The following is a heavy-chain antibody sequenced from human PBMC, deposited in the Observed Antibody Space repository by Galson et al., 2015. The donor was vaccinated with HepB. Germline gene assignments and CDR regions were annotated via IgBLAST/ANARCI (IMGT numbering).Heavy chain of an antibody. V-gene: IGHV1-46*01. CDR2: INPSGGST. CDR3: ARDASIAAAGSHDAFDI. D-gene: IGHD6-13*01. CDR1: GYTFTSYY. Sequence: SVKVSCKASGYTFTSYYMHWVRQAPGQGLEWMGIINPSGGSTSYAQKFQGRVTMTRDTSTSTVYMELSSLRSEDTAVYYCARDASIAAAGSHDAFDIWGQGTMVTVSS. J-gene: IGHJ3*02.